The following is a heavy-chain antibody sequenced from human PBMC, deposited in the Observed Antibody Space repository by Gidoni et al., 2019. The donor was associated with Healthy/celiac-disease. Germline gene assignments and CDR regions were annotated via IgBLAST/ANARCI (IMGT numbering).Heavy chain of an antibody. CDR1: GGTFSSYA. V-gene: IGHV1-69*01. CDR3: AREGPYCSSTSCYGYYYYGMDV. Sequence: QVQLVQSGAEVKKPGSSVKVSCKASGGTFSSYAISWVRQAPGQGLEWMGGIIPIFGTANYAQKFQGRVTITADESTSTAYMELSSLRSEDTAVYYCAREGPYCSSTSCYGYYYYGMDVWGQGTTVTVSS. J-gene: IGHJ6*02. CDR2: IIPIFGTA. D-gene: IGHD2-2*01.